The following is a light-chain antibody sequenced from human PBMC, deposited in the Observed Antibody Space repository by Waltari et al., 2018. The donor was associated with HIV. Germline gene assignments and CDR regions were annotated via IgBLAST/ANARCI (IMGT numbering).Light chain of an antibody. CDR1: PNVLFTPNNKNY. CDR2: WAS. J-gene: IGKJ2*01. CDR3: QQYYTSPPA. Sequence: DVVMTQSPDSLAVSLGERATIHCKSSPNVLFTPNNKNYLAWYQQKPQQPPKLIIYWASTRESGVPDRFSGAGSGTDFTLTISSLQAEDVAVYYCQQYYTSPPAFGQGTKVEIK. V-gene: IGKV4-1*01.